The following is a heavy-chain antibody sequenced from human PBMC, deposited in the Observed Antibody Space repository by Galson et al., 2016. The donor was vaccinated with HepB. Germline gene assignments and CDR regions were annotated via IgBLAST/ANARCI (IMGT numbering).Heavy chain of an antibody. V-gene: IGHV6-1*01. CDR3: AASYFDSSGYAEGFDY. Sequence: CAISGDSVSSSSAAWNWIRQSPSRGLEWLGRTYYRSKWYNYYALSVKSRISIDPDTSKNQFSLQLNSVTPEDTAVYYCAASYFDSSGYAEGFDYWGQGTLVTVSS. CDR2: TYYRSKWYN. J-gene: IGHJ4*02. CDR1: GDSVSSSSAA. D-gene: IGHD3-22*01.